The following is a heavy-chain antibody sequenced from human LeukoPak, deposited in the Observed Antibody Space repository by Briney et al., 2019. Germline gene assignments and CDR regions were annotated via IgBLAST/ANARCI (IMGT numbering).Heavy chain of an antibody. J-gene: IGHJ1*01. V-gene: IGHV3-23*01. CDR3: VRDPGRYFDWLFPTDEYFQH. D-gene: IGHD3-9*01. Sequence: GGSLRLSCAASGFTFSSYAMSWVRQAPGKGLEWVTAISGSGGSTYYADSVKGRFTISRDNSNNTLYLQMNSLRAEDTAVYYCVRDPGRYFDWLFPTDEYFQHWGQGTLVTVSS. CDR2: ISGSGGST. CDR1: GFTFSSYA.